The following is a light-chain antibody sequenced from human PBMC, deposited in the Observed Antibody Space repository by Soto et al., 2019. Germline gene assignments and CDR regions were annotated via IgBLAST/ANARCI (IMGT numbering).Light chain of an antibody. CDR2: LEGSGSY. Sequence: QLVLTQSSSASASLGSSVKLTCTLSSGHSSYIIAWHQQQPGKAPRYLMKLEGSGSYNKGSGVPDRFSGSSSGADRYLTISHLPVEDEACYYCETWDSNTQGVFGGGTQLTVL. J-gene: IGLJ2*01. CDR1: SGHSSYI. CDR3: ETWDSNTQGV. V-gene: IGLV4-60*02.